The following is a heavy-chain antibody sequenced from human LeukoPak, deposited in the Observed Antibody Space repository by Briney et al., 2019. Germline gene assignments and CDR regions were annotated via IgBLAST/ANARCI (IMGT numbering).Heavy chain of an antibody. D-gene: IGHD2-2*01. CDR2: ISGAGGGT. V-gene: IGHV3-23*01. J-gene: IGHJ4*02. Sequence: GGSLRLSCAVSGFTFTDYAMTWVRQAPGKGLEWVSGISGAGGGTYYADSVKGRFTISRDNSKNTLYLQMNSLSAEDTAVYYCAKDHTSSPAAYWGQGTLVTVSS. CDR3: AKDHTSSPAAY. CDR1: GFTFTDYA.